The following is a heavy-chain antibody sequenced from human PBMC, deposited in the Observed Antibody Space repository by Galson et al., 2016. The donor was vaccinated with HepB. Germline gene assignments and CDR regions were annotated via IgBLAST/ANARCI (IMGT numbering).Heavy chain of an antibody. CDR2: IFSAGTT. Sequence: SLRLSCAASGFSVSSNYLSWVRQAPGKGLEWVSVIFSAGTTYYAGSVKGRFTISRDNSKNTLYLQMNSLRAEDTAVYYCARDSGSVSFDYWGQGTLVTVSS. J-gene: IGHJ4*02. CDR3: ARDSGSVSFDY. D-gene: IGHD1-26*01. V-gene: IGHV3-53*01. CDR1: GFSVSSNY.